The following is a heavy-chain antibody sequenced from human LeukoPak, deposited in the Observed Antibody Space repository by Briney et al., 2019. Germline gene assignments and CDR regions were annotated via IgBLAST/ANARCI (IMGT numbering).Heavy chain of an antibody. Sequence: SETLSLTCTVSGGSISSYYWSWIRQPPGKGLEWIGYIYYSGSTNCNPSLKSRVTISVDTSKNQFSLKLSSVTAADTAVYYCARGRGAMVYWGQGTLVTVSS. J-gene: IGHJ4*02. CDR2: IYYSGST. CDR3: ARGRGAMVY. D-gene: IGHD5-18*01. V-gene: IGHV4-59*12. CDR1: GGSISSYY.